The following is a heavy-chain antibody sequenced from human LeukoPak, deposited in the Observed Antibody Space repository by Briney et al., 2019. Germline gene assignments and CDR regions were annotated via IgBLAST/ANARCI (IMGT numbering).Heavy chain of an antibody. V-gene: IGHV4-39*07. CDR2: IYYSGST. CDR1: GGSISSSSYY. CDR3: ARKVGRTGFWSGYWFDP. J-gene: IGHJ5*02. Sequence: PSETLSLTCTVSGGSISSSSYYWGWIRQPPGKGLEWIGSIYYSGSTYYNPSLKSRVTISVDTSKNQFSLKLSSVTAADTAVYYCARKVGRTGFWSGYWFDPWGQGTLVTVSS. D-gene: IGHD3-3*01.